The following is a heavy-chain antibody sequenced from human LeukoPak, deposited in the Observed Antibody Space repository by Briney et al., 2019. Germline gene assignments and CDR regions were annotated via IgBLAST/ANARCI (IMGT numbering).Heavy chain of an antibody. J-gene: IGHJ5*02. D-gene: IGHD3-10*01. V-gene: IGHV1-18*01. CDR1: GYTFTSYG. CDR2: ISAYNGNT. Sequence: ASVKVSCKASGYTFTSYGISWVRQAPGQGLEWMGWISAYNGNTKYSQKFQGRVTITRDTSASTAYMELSSLRSEDTAVYYCARIGSYGSVWFDPWGQGTLVTVSS. CDR3: ARIGSYGSVWFDP.